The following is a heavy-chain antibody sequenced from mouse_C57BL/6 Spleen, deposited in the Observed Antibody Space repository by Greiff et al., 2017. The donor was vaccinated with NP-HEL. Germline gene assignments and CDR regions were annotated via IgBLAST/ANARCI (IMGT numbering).Heavy chain of an antibody. CDR1: GFNITDYY. D-gene: IGHD1-1*01. J-gene: IGHJ4*01. CDR2: IDPEDGET. CDR3: ALIPFYAMDY. V-gene: IGHV14-2*01. Sequence: EVQLQESGAELVKPGASVKLSCTASGFNITDYYMHWVKQRTEQGLEWIGRIDPEDGETKYAPKFPGKAPITTATSSYTAYLELSSVTSEDTAVYYCALIPFYAMDYWGQGTSVTVSS.